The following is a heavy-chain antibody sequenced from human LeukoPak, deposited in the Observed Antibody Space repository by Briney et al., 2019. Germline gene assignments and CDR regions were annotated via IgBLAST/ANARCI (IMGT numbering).Heavy chain of an antibody. J-gene: IGHJ3*02. CDR3: ARDARYTFYLLQEGFEI. D-gene: IGHD3-22*01. V-gene: IGHV3-48*04. CDR2: ISSDFDDSATI. Sequence: GGSLRLSCAASGFTFSSYGMHWVRQAPGQGLDWVSYISSDFDDSATIYYADSVKGRFTISRDNAQNLLYLQMNSLRVEDTAVYYCARDARYTFYLLQEGFEIWGQGTMVTVSS. CDR1: GFTFSSYG.